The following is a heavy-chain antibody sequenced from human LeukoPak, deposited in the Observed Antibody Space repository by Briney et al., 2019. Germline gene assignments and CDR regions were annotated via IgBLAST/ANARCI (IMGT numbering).Heavy chain of an antibody. CDR1: GGSISRGGYS. CDR3: AREARDYYDSSGYYSAFDI. Sequence: PSETLSLTCAVSGGSISRGGYSWSWIRQPPGKGLEWIGYFYYSGSTNYNPSLKSRVTISVDTSKNQFSLKLSSVTAADTAVYYCAREARDYYDSSGYYSAFDIWGQGTMVTVSS. CDR2: FYYSGST. D-gene: IGHD3-22*01. V-gene: IGHV4-61*08. J-gene: IGHJ3*02.